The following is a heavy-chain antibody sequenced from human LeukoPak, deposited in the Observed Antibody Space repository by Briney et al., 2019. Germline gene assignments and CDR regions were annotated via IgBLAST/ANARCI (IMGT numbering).Heavy chain of an antibody. CDR1: GFTVTTNS. Sequence: PGGSLRLSCAASGFTVTTNSMTWVRQAPGKGLEWVSVIYSGGYTYYADSVKGRFTISRDNSKNTLYLQMNSLRAEDTAIYYCARGDHGSDYWGQGTLVTVSS. D-gene: IGHD1-14*01. V-gene: IGHV3-53*01. CDR3: ARGDHGSDY. CDR2: IYSGGYT. J-gene: IGHJ4*02.